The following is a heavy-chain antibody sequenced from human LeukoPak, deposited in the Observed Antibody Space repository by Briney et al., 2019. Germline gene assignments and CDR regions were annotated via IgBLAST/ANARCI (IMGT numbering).Heavy chain of an antibody. V-gene: IGHV5-51*01. CDR2: IYPGDSDT. Sequence: GESLKITCKGSGYSFTSYWIGWVRQMPGKGLEWMGIIYPGDSDTRYSPSFQGQVTISADKSISTAYLQWSSLKASDTAMYYCARRLYYGSGSYYMMNAFDIWGQGTMVTVSS. CDR1: GYSFTSYW. J-gene: IGHJ3*02. D-gene: IGHD3-10*01. CDR3: ARRLYYGSGSYYMMNAFDI.